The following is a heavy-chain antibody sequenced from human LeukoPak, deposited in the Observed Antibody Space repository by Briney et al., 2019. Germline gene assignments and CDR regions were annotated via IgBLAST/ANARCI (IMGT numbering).Heavy chain of an antibody. D-gene: IGHD3-3*01. CDR2: ISAYNGNT. V-gene: IGHV1-18*01. CDR1: GYTFTSYG. Sequence: ASGKVSCKASGYTFTSYGISWVRQAPGQGLEWMGWISAYNGNTNYAQKLQGRVTMTTDTSTSTAYMELRSLRPDDTAVYYCAREAPLRFLEWFSSGYGMDVWGQGTTVTVSS. CDR3: AREAPLRFLEWFSSGYGMDV. J-gene: IGHJ6*02.